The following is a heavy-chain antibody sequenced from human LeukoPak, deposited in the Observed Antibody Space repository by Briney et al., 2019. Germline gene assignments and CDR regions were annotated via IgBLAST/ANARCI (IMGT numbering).Heavy chain of an antibody. V-gene: IGHV1-18*01. D-gene: IGHD3-22*01. CDR3: AREDYDSSGSIDY. Sequence: ASVKVSCKASGYTFTSYGISWVRQAPGQGLEWMGWISAYNGNTNYAQKLQGRVTMTRDTSISTAYMELSRLRSDDTAVYYCAREDYDSSGSIDYWGQGTLVTVSS. CDR2: ISAYNGNT. J-gene: IGHJ4*02. CDR1: GYTFTSYG.